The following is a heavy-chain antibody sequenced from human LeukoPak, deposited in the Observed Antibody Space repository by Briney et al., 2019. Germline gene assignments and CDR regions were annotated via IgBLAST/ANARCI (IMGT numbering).Heavy chain of an antibody. CDR3: ARGKAAAGFDY. CDR2: INHSGST. V-gene: IGHV4-34*01. J-gene: IGHJ4*02. D-gene: IGHD6-13*01. CDR1: GGSFSGYY. Sequence: SETLSLTCAVYGGSFSGYYWSWIRQPPGKGLEWIGEINHSGSTNYNPSLKSRVTISVDTSKNQFSLKLSSVTAADTAVYYCARGKAAAGFDYWGQGTLVTVSS.